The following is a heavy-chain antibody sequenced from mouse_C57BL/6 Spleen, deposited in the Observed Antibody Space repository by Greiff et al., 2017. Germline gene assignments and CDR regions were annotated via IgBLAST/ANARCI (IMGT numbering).Heavy chain of an antibody. J-gene: IGHJ3*01. V-gene: IGHV1-69*01. CDR3: ARREGYSNLYAC. CDR2: IDPSDSYT. CDR1: GYTFTSYW. Sequence: VQLQQPGAELVMPGASVKLSCKASGYTFTSYWMHWVKQRPGQGLEWIGEIDPSDSYTNYNQKFKGKSTLTVDKSSSTAYMQLSSLTSEDSAVYYCARREGYSNLYACWGQGTLVAVAA. D-gene: IGHD2-5*01.